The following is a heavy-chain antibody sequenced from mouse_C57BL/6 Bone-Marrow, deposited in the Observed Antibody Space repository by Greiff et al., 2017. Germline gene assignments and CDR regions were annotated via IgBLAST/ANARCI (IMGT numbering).Heavy chain of an antibody. J-gene: IGHJ4*01. V-gene: IGHV1-55*01. CDR2: IYPGSGST. CDR1: GYTFTSYW. Sequence: QVQLQQPGAELVKPGASVKMSCKASGYTFTSYWITWVKQRPGQGLEWIGDIYPGSGSTNYNEKFKSKATLTVDTSSSTAYMQLSSLTSEDSAVYDCAREGYCPHYYAMDYWGQGTSVTVSS. D-gene: IGHD2-3*01. CDR3: AREGYCPHYYAMDY.